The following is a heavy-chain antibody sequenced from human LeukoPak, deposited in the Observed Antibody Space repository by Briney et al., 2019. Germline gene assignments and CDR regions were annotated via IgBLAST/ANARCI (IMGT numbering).Heavy chain of an antibody. CDR3: ARAVPGSLDY. D-gene: IGHD2-2*01. V-gene: IGHV3-74*01. CDR1: GFTLSNHW. CDR2: VNGDGSDK. Sequence: GGSLRLSCAASGFTLSNHWIHWVRQTPGKGLVWVSHVNGDGSDKRYADSVKGRFTISRDNAQSTVWLQMYSLRAEDTAIYYCARAVPGSLDYWGLGTLVSVSS. J-gene: IGHJ4*02.